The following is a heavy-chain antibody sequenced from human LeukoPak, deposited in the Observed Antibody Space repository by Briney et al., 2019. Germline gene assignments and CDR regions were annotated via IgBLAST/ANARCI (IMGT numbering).Heavy chain of an antibody. D-gene: IGHD5-24*01. CDR3: ARVPDWLATNPAQLFDY. V-gene: IGHV1-24*01. J-gene: IGHJ4*02. CDR1: GYTLTELS. Sequence: ASVKVSCKVSGYTLTELSMHWVRQAPGKGLEWMGGFYPEDGETIYAQKFQGRVTMTEDTSTDTAYMELSSLRSEDTAVYYCARVPDWLATNPAQLFDYWGQGTLVTVSS. CDR2: FYPEDGET.